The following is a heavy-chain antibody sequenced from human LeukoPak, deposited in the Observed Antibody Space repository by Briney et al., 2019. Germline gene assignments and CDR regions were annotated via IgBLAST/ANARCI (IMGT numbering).Heavy chain of an antibody. J-gene: IGHJ4*02. CDR2: IYHSGST. D-gene: IGHD3-10*01. V-gene: IGHV4-30-2*01. CDR3: ARNTYYYGSGSYYLDY. CDR1: GGSISSGGYS. Sequence: PSQTLSLTCGVSGGSISSGGYSWSWIRQPPGKGLEWIGYIYHSGSTYYNPSLKSRVTISVDRSKNQFSLKLSSVTAADTAVYYCARNTYYYGSGSYYLDYWGQGTLVTVSS.